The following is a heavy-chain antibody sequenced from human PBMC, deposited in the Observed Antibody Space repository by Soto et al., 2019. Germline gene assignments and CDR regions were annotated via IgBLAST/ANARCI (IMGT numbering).Heavy chain of an antibody. CDR2: ISGSGGST. D-gene: IGHD6-13*01. V-gene: IGHV3-23*01. J-gene: IGHJ6*02. CDR1: GFTFSSYA. CDR3: AKVNTGSSWRTRYGMDV. Sequence: GGSLRLSCAASGFTFSSYAMSWVRQAPGKGLEWVSAISGSGGSTYYADSVKGRFTISRDNSKNTLYLQMNSLRAEDTAVYYYAKVNTGSSWRTRYGMDVWGQGTTVTVSS.